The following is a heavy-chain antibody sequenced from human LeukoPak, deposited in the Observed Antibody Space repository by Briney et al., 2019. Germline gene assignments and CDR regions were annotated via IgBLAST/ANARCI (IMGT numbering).Heavy chain of an antibody. D-gene: IGHD1-26*01. CDR1: GGTFSSYA. CDR3: ASKELPHGYYYYGMDV. CDR2: IIPIFGTA. Sequence: ASVKVSCKASGGTFSSYAISWVRQAPGQGLEWMGGIIPIFGTANYAQKFQGRVTITADKSTSTAYMELSSLRSEDTAVYYCASKELPHGYYYYGMDVWGKGTTVTVSS. J-gene: IGHJ6*04. V-gene: IGHV1-69*06.